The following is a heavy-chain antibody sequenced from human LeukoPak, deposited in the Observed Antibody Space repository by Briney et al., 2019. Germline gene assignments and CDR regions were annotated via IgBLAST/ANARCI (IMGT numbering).Heavy chain of an antibody. CDR2: MNPNSGNT. Sequence: ASVKVSCKXSGYTFTSYDINWVRQATGQGLEWMGLMNPNSGNTGYAQKFQGRVTITRNTSISTAYMELSSLRSEDTAVYYCARRLLGATINFDYWGQGTLVTVSS. CDR3: ARRLLGATINFDY. J-gene: IGHJ4*02. V-gene: IGHV1-8*03. CDR1: GYTFTSYD. D-gene: IGHD1-26*01.